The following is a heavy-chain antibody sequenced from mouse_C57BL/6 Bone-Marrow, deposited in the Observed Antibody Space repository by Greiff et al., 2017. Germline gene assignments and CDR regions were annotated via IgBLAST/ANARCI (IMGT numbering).Heavy chain of an antibody. D-gene: IGHD2-4*01. CDR1: GYTFTSYT. CDR2: INPSSGYT. J-gene: IGHJ1*03. V-gene: IGHV1-4*01. CDR3: ARYTYDYDEYWYIDF. Sequence: QVQLQQSGAELARPGASVKMSCKASGYTFTSYTMHWVKQRPGQGLEWIGYINPSSGYTKYNQKFKDKATLTADKSSSTAYMQLSILTSEDSAVYYGARYTYDYDEYWYIDFWGTGTTVTVSS.